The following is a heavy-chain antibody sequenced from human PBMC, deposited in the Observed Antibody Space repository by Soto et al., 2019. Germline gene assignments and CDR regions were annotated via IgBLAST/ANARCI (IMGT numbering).Heavy chain of an antibody. D-gene: IGHD6-13*01. Sequence: ASVKVSCKASGYTFNRYYMHWVRQAPGPGLEWMGWISPHTGGTTYAQKFQGRVTMTRDTSVSTAYMELSRLRSDDTAVYYCASSLAPKFKRIAAAGPYYYYGMDVWGQGTTVTVSS. J-gene: IGHJ6*02. CDR1: GYTFNRYY. CDR2: ISPHTGGT. V-gene: IGHV1-2*02. CDR3: ASSLAPKFKRIAAAGPYYYYGMDV.